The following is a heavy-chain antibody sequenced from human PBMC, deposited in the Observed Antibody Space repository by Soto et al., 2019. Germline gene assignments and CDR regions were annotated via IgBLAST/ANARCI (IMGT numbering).Heavy chain of an antibody. V-gene: IGHV3-30-3*01. J-gene: IGHJ4*02. CDR2: ISYDGGNR. CDR1: GFTFSSYT. CDR3: ARGDTVTTYFDY. Sequence: QVQLVESGGGVVQPGRSLRLSCAASGFTFSSYTMHWVRQAPGKGLEWVAIISYDGGNRFYADSVKGRFTISRANSKNTLYLQMNSLRTEDTAVYYCARGDTVTTYFDYWGQGTLVTVSS. D-gene: IGHD4-17*01.